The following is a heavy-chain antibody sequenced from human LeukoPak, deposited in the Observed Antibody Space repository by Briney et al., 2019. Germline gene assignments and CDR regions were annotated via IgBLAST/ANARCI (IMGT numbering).Heavy chain of an antibody. CDR2: ISGSDGST. D-gene: IGHD3-22*01. J-gene: IGHJ4*02. Sequence: GGSLRLSCAASGFTFSSYAMSWVRQAPGKGLEWVSIISGSDGSTYYADSVKGRFTLSRDTSKNTLYLQMNSLRAEDTAVYYCARNPPYYYDSSAYYFAYWGQGTLVTVSS. V-gene: IGHV3-23*01. CDR3: ARNPPYYYDSSAYYFAY. CDR1: GFTFSSYA.